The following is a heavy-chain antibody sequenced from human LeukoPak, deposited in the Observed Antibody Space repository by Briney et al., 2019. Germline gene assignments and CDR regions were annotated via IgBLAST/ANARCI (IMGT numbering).Heavy chain of an antibody. D-gene: IGHD2-15*01. V-gene: IGHV4-34*01. CDR3: AGYCNGGSCYGRFDY. J-gene: IGHJ4*02. CDR2: IYYSGST. Sequence: PSETLSLTCAVYGGSFSGYYWSWIRQPPGKGLEWIGSIYYSGSTYYNPSLKSRVTISVDTSKNQFSLKLSSVTAADTAVYYCAGYCNGGSCYGRFDYWGQGTLVTVSS. CDR1: GGSFSGYY.